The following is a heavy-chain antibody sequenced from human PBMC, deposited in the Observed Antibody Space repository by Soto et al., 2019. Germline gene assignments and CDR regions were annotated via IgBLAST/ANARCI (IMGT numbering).Heavy chain of an antibody. J-gene: IGHJ6*02. CDR2: IIPIFGIP. D-gene: IGHD2-2*01. V-gene: IGHV1-69*15. CDR1: GGTFSRYS. Sequence: SVKASWKASGGTFSRYSITWVRQAPGHGLEWIGRIIPIFGIPTYAQKFQGRVTITADESTSTAYMELSSLRSDDTAVYYCAREDRDRETGRLTAAIDGMDVWGQGTTVTVSS. CDR3: AREDRDRETGRLTAAIDGMDV.